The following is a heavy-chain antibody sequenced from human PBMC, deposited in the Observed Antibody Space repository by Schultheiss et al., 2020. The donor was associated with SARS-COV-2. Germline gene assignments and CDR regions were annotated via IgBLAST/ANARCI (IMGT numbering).Heavy chain of an antibody. CDR3: AKGVVGGYSSGWYYVN. J-gene: IGHJ4*02. CDR2: VSWNGSRT. V-gene: IGHV3-19*01. D-gene: IGHD6-19*01. CDR1: GFTFSSYG. Sequence: GSLRLSCAASGFTFSSYGMHWVRQAPGKGLEWVSGVSWNGSRTHYADSVKGRFIISRDNSKNTLYLQMNSLRAEDTAVYYCAKGVVGGYSSGWYYVNWGQGTLVTVSS.